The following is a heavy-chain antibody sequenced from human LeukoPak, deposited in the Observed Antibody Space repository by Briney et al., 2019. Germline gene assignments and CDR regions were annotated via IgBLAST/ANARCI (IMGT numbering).Heavy chain of an antibody. Sequence: SETLSLTCTVSGGSISSGSYYWSWIRQPAGKGLEWIGRIYTSGSTNYNPSLKSRVTISVDTSKNQFSLNLSSVAAADTAVYYCARLTARFYDFWSQGTLVTVSS. CDR1: GGSISSGSYY. V-gene: IGHV4-61*02. CDR2: IYTSGST. J-gene: IGHJ4*02. D-gene: IGHD3-3*01. CDR3: ARLTARFYDF.